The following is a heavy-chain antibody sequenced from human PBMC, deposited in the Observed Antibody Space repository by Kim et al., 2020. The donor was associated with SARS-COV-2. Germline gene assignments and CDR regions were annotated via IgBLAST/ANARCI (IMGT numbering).Heavy chain of an antibody. Sequence: RIGCEDSVTGRFTISRDNAKNSLYLQMNGLRAEDTALYYCAKGSGWSLDYWGQGTLVTVSS. CDR3: AKGSGWSLDY. CDR2: RI. D-gene: IGHD6-19*01. J-gene: IGHJ4*02. V-gene: IGHV3-9*01.